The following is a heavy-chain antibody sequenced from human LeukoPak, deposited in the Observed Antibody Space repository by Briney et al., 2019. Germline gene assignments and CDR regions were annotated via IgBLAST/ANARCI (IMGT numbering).Heavy chain of an antibody. J-gene: IGHJ4*02. CDR2: IYYSGST. D-gene: IGHD2-15*01. V-gene: IGHV4-59*01. Sequence: SETLSLTCTVSGDSFNNYYWTWIRQPPGKGLKCIAYIYYSGSTNYNPSLKSRVTISIDTSKNQFSLKLTSVTAADTAVYYCARGRGGYYFDYWGQGTLVTVSS. CDR1: GDSFNNYY. CDR3: ARGRGGYYFDY.